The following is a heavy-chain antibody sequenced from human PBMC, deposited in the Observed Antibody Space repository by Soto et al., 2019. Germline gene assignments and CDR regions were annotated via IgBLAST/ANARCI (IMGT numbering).Heavy chain of an antibody. D-gene: IGHD2-2*02. V-gene: IGHV1-69*13. CDR1: GCTFSSSA. CDR3: ARVDCSSTSGYKWDYYYGMDV. CDR2: IIAIFGTA. J-gene: IGHJ6*02. Sequence: SVKVSCKASGCTFSSSAIRWVRQAHGQGLEWMGWIIAIFGTANYAQKFQGRVTITADASTSTAYMELSSLRSEDTAVYYCARVDCSSTSGYKWDYYYGMDVWGQGATVTVSS.